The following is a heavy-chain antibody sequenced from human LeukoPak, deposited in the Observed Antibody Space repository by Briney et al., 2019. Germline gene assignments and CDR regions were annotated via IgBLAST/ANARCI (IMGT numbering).Heavy chain of an antibody. CDR1: GNDFSGFY. V-gene: IGHV1-2*02. CDR2: FNPHSRAT. D-gene: IGHD5/OR15-5a*01. CDR3: VTTSVTHTRDP. J-gene: IGHJ5*02. Sequence: ASVKVSCKASGNDFSGFYFNWVRQAPGRGLEWVGWFNPHSRATHYAQRFRGRVTMEASITTAYMELNSLTSDDTAIYYCVTTSVTHTRDPWGQGTLVTVSS.